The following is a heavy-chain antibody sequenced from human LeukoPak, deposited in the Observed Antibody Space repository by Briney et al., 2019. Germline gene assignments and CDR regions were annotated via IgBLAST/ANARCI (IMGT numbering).Heavy chain of an antibody. CDR2: IRDDGSHT. V-gene: IGHV3-74*01. J-gene: IGHJ4*02. CDR3: ARGSGIITGIDE. CDR1: GFTFSSHW. Sequence: GGSLRLSCAASGFTFSSHWMHWVRQAPGKGLVWVSRIRDDGSHTNYADSVKGRFTISRDNAKNTLSLQVNSLRAEDTAVYYCARGSGIITGIDEWGQGTLVTVSS. D-gene: IGHD6-25*01.